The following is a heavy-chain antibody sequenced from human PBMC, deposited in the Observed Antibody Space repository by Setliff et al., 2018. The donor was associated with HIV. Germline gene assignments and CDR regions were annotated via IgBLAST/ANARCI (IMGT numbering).Heavy chain of an antibody. D-gene: IGHD4-4*01. Sequence: PSETLSLTCTVSGGSIKSSSDYWGWIRQPPGKGLEWIGTIYYNGRAYYDPSLKSRVSISVDSSQTHFSLRLRSVTASDSAVYYCARYRSKLDWFAPWGQGALVTVSS. CDR1: GGSIKSSSDY. V-gene: IGHV4-39*02. CDR2: IYYNGRA. J-gene: IGHJ5*02. CDR3: ARYRSKLDWFAP.